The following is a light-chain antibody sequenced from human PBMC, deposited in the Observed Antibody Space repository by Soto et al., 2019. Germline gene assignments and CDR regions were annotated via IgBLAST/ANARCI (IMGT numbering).Light chain of an antibody. CDR1: QSVSSSY. CDR2: GAS. V-gene: IGKV3-20*01. Sequence: EIVLTQSPGTLSLSPGERATLSCRASQSVSSSYLAWYQQKTGQAPRLLIYGASSRATGIPDRFSGSGSGADFTLTISRREAEDFAVDYCQQYGSSPPYTFGQGTKLEIK. CDR3: QQYGSSPPYT. J-gene: IGKJ2*01.